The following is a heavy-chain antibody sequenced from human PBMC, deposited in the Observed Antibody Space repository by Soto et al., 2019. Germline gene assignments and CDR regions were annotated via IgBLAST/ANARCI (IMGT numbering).Heavy chain of an antibody. CDR3: ARGGTTGWFYFDF. D-gene: IGHD1-7*01. V-gene: IGHV3-23*01. CDR2: TPGSGGSS. J-gene: IGHJ4*02. CDR1: GFTFKSYA. Sequence: PGGSLRLSCAASGFTFKSYAMSWVRQAPGKGLEWVASTPGSGGSSYYADSVKGRFTISRDNSKNTLYLDLNSLKAEDTAMYYCARGGTTGWFYFDFWGQGTQVTVSS.